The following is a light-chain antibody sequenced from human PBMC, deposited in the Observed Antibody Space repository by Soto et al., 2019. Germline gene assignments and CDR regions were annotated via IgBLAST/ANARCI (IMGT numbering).Light chain of an antibody. CDR3: QQSYITPRT. Sequence: DIQMTQSPSSMSASVGDRVTITCRASQNIRNFLNWYQHRLGKAPKLLIYDASRLYSGVPSRFSGSGSVTEFTLTISSLQPEDFATYYCQQSYITPRTFGPGTKVDIK. J-gene: IGKJ1*01. V-gene: IGKV1-39*01. CDR2: DAS. CDR1: QNIRNF.